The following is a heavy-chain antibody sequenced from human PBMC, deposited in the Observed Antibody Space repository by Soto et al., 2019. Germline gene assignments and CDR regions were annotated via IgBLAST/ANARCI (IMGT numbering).Heavy chain of an antibody. CDR2: IYYSWST. CDR1: GGYISSGGYY. V-gene: IGHV4-31*03. Sequence: SDTLSLTCTVSGGYISSGGYYCRWFRQHPGKGLKSIGYIYYSWSTYYKPSLKSRVTISVDTTKNQFSLQLSPETAADTPMNNCARTASQYHYWTAYYTPQEYYYYPDVYDKRTTVTVS. J-gene: IGHJ6*03. D-gene: IGHD3-3*01. CDR3: ARTASQYHYWTAYYTPQEYYYYPDV.